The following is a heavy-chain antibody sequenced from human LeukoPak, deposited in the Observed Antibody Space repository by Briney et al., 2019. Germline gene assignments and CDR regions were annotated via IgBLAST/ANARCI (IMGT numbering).Heavy chain of an antibody. D-gene: IGHD2/OR15-2a*01. CDR3: ASEMLLEDAFDI. V-gene: IGHV3-20*04. Sequence: GGSLRLSREVSGFTFDDHAINWVRQAPGKGLEWVANINWNGGSTGYGDSVKGRFTISRDNTKNSVFLQMHSLRGDDTALYYCASEMLLEDAFDIWGQGTMVIVSS. CDR1: GFTFDDHA. J-gene: IGHJ3*02. CDR2: INWNGGST.